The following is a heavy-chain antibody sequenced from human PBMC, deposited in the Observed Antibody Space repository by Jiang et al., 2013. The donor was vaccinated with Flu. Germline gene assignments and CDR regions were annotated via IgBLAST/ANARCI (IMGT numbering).Heavy chain of an antibody. CDR3: VKAPYSNSGLYFDF. CDR2: IGNNGGNT. V-gene: IGHV3-64D*06. Sequence: QLLESGGGLVQPGGSLRLSCSASGFTFSNYAMHWVRQAPGKGLEYVSLIGNNGGNTNYADSVKGRFTISRDNSKNTLYLQMSSLRADDTAVYYCVKAPYSNSGLYFDFWGQGTLVTVSS. J-gene: IGHJ4*02. CDR1: GFTFSNYA. D-gene: IGHD6-6*01.